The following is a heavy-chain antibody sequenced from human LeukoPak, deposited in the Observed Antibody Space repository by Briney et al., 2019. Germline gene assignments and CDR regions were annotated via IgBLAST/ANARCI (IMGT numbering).Heavy chain of an antibody. V-gene: IGHV3-30*18. CDR2: ISYDGSNK. D-gene: IGHD6-13*01. CDR3: AKDGTPFGSSPNWFDP. Sequence: GASVKVSCKASGYTFTSYGMHWVRQAPGKGLEWVAVISYDGSNKYYADSVKGRFTISRDNSKNTLYLQMNSLRAEDTAVYYCAKDGTPFGSSPNWFDPWGQGTLVTVSS. J-gene: IGHJ5*02. CDR1: GYTFTSYG.